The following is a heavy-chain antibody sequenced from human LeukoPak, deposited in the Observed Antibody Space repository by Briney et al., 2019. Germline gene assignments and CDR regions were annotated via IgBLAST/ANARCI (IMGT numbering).Heavy chain of an antibody. D-gene: IGHD3-10*01. V-gene: IGHV4-39*07. Sequence: PSETLSLTCTVSGGSIGRSSYYWGWIRQPPGKGLEWIGSIYYSGSTYYNPSLKSRVTISVDTSKNQFSLKLSSVTAADTAVYYCARDGYYYGSGSYYNPNDYWGQGTLVTVSS. CDR2: IYYSGST. J-gene: IGHJ4*02. CDR3: ARDGYYYGSGSYYNPNDY. CDR1: GGSIGRSSYY.